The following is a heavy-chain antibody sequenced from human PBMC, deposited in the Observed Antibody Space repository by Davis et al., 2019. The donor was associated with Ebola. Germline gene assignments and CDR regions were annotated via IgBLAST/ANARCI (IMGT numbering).Heavy chain of an antibody. CDR2: ISSGSFTI. CDR1: GITFSSYS. D-gene: IGHD3-3*01. CDR3: ARWSILGQ. Sequence: GESLKTSCAASGITFSSYSMNWVRPAPGKGLEWVAFISSGSFTIHYADSVKGRFTISRDNAKNSLFLQMNSLRDEDTAGYSCARWSILGQWGQGTLVTVSS. J-gene: IGHJ4*02. V-gene: IGHV3-48*02.